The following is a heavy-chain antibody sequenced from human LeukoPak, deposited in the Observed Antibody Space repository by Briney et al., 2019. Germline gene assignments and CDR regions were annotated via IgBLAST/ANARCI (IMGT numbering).Heavy chain of an antibody. CDR1: GDSIRSSSYS. Sequence: SHTLSLTCSVSGDSIRSSSYSWNWIRQPAGKGLEWIGHIYASGTTNYNPSLKSRVTMSVDMFKNKFSLKLRSMTAADTAVYYCAGGRGNYQGFDYWGQGTLVTVSS. D-gene: IGHD1-7*01. CDR2: IYASGTT. V-gene: IGHV4-61*09. CDR3: AGGRGNYQGFDY. J-gene: IGHJ4*02.